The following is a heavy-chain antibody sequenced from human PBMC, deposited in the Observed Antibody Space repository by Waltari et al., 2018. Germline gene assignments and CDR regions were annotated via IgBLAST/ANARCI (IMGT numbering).Heavy chain of an antibody. CDR3: ARDRGGSSWSFDY. V-gene: IGHV1-3*01. CDR2: INAGNGNT. Sequence: QVQLVQSGAEVKKPGASVKVSCKASGYTFPSYALPLVRQAPGQRLEWMGWINAGNGNTKYSQKFQGRVTITRDTSASTAYMELSSLRSEDTAVYYCARDRGGSSWSFDYWGQGTLVTVSS. D-gene: IGHD6-13*01. CDR1: GYTFPSYA. J-gene: IGHJ4*02.